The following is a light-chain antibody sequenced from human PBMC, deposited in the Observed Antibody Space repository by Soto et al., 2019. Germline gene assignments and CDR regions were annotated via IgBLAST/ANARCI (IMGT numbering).Light chain of an antibody. CDR3: QQYNTYFWA. CDR1: QNINRW. Sequence: DIQMTQSPATLSAFVGDSVNITCRASQNINRWLAWYQQKSGKAPKLLMSKASNLESGVPSRFIGSGFGTEFTLPLTSLQPEDVGTYYCQQYNTYFWAFGRGTRVQIK. J-gene: IGKJ1*01. CDR2: KAS. V-gene: IGKV1-5*03.